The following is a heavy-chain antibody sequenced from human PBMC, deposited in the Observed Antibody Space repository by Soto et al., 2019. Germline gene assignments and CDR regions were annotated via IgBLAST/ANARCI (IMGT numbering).Heavy chain of an antibody. CDR1: GFTFSSYA. D-gene: IGHD6-13*01. J-gene: IGHJ4*02. Sequence: EVQLLESGGGLVQPGGSLRLSCAASGFTFSSYAMSWVRQAPGKGLEWVSAISGSGGSTYYADSVKGRFTISRDNSKNTRYLQMNSLRAEDTAVYYCAKDFSVGSWYDYWGQGTLVTVSS. CDR3: AKDFSVGSWYDY. V-gene: IGHV3-23*01. CDR2: ISGSGGST.